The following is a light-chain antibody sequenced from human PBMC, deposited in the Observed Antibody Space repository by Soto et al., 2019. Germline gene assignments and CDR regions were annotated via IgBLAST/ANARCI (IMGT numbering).Light chain of an antibody. V-gene: IGKV1-39*01. CDR1: QTISTF. J-gene: IGKJ1*01. Sequence: DIQMTQSPSSLSASVGYRVTISWRASQTISTFLNWYQQKPGTAPRLLIYRASSVNSGVPPRFSGSGSGRDFTLTISSLRPEDIATYFCQQSYSSPPWTFGQGTKVDIK. CDR2: RAS. CDR3: QQSYSSPPWT.